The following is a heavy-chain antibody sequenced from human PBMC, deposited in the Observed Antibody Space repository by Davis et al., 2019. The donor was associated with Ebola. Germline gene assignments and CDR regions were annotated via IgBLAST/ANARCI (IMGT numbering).Heavy chain of an antibody. J-gene: IGHJ4*02. CDR1: GFTFSSYW. D-gene: IGHD3-22*01. CDR2: ISVSGGTT. V-gene: IGHV3-23*01. CDR3: AKSLYYYDSSGYYIFDY. Sequence: PGGSLRLSCAASGFTFSSYWMSWVRQAPGKGLEWVSTISVSGGTTHYADSVKGRFTISRDNSKKTLYLQMNNLRAEDTAKFYCAKSLYYYDSSGYYIFDYWGQGALVTVSS.